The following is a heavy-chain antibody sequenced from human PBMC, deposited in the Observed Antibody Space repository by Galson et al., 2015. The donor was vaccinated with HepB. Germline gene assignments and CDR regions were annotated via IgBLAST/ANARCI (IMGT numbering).Heavy chain of an antibody. V-gene: IGHV3-21*01. Sequence: SLRLSCAASGFTFSDYHMDWVRQAPGKGLEWVSSISSGGTYIYYADSVKGRFTISRDNAKNSLSLKMRSLRAQDTAVYYCASLMADCSGGSCLDHWGQGTLVTVSS. CDR3: ASLMADCSGGSCLDH. D-gene: IGHD2-15*01. J-gene: IGHJ4*02. CDR2: ISSGGTYI. CDR1: GFTFSDYH.